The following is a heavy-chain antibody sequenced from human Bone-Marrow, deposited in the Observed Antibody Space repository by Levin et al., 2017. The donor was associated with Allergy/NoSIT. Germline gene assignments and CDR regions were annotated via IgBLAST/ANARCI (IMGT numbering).Heavy chain of an antibody. CDR2: INPNSGGT. D-gene: IGHD6-19*01. J-gene: IGHJ6*02. Sequence: ASVKVSCKASGYTFTGYYMHWVRQAPGQGLEWMGWINPNSGGTNYAQKFQGRVTMTRDTSISTAYMELSRLRSDDTAVYYCARDWLLGEWLGQSEYYYYYYGMDVWGQGTTVTVSS. CDR1: GYTFTGYY. V-gene: IGHV1-2*02. CDR3: ARDWLLGEWLGQSEYYYYYYGMDV.